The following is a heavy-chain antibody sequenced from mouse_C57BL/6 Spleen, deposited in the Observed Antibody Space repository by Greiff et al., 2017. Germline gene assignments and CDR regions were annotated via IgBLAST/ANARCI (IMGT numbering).Heavy chain of an antibody. J-gene: IGHJ2*01. D-gene: IGHD2-4*01. CDR1: GFTFSSYA. V-gene: IGHV5-4*01. CDR2: ISDGGSYT. CDR3: ARDGGDYDPFDY. Sequence: EVQLMESGGGLVKPGGSLKLSCAASGFTFSSYAMSWVRQTPEKRLEWVATISDGGSYTYYPDNVKGRFTISRDNAKNNLYLQRSHLKSEDTAMYYCARDGGDYDPFDYWGQGTTLTVSS.